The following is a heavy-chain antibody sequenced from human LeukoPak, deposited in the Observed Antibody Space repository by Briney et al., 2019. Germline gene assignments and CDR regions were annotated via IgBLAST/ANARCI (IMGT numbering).Heavy chain of an antibody. Sequence: SVKVSCKASGGTFSSYAISWVRQAPGQGLEWMGGIIPIFGTANYAQKFQGRVTITADESTSTAYMELSSLRPEDTAVYYCAFGGGDYYYYYYGMDVWGQGTTVTVSS. V-gene: IGHV1-69*13. D-gene: IGHD2-21*02. CDR2: IIPIFGTA. J-gene: IGHJ6*02. CDR1: GGTFSSYA. CDR3: AFGGGDYYYYYYGMDV.